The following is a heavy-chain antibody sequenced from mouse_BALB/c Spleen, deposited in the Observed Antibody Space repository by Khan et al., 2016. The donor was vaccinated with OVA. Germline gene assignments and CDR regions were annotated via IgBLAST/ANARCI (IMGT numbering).Heavy chain of an antibody. V-gene: IGHV1S137*01. CDR2: ISTYYGDA. CDR3: TRGGKFAY. CDR1: GYKFTDYA. Sequence: QVQLQQPGAELVRPGVSVKISCKVSGYKFTDYAMHWVKQSHAKGLEWIGVISTYYGDADYSQKFKGKATMTVDRSSSTAYLELARLTSEDSARYDCTRGGKFAYWGQGTLVTVSA. J-gene: IGHJ3*01. D-gene: IGHD1-1*02.